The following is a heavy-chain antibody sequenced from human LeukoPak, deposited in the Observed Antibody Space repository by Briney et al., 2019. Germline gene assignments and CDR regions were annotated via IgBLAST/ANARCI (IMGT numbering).Heavy chain of an antibody. CDR3: ARFAVHRRIAVNGQFGLDY. CDR2: ISPTGGST. V-gene: IGHV1-46*01. J-gene: IGHJ4*02. Sequence: ASVKVSCKAFGYTFTNNWMHWVRQAPGQGPEWMGLISPTGGSTAYAQKFQGRVTLTRDMSTSTDYLELSSLRSEDTAVYYCARFAVHRRIAVNGQFGLDYWGRGTMVTVSS. D-gene: IGHD6-19*01. CDR1: GYTFTNNW.